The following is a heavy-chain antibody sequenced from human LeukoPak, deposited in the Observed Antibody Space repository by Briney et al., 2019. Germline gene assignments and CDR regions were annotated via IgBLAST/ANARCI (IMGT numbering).Heavy chain of an antibody. CDR3: ARGSPTAMAILDY. CDR2: IYYSGSS. D-gene: IGHD5-18*01. CDR1: GGSISGYH. Sequence: SETLSLTCNVSGGSISGYHWSWIRQPPGKGLEWLGYIYYSGSSNYNPSLKSRVTMSADTSKNQFSLKLSSVTAADTAVYYCARGSPTAMAILDYWGQGTLVTVSS. J-gene: IGHJ4*02. V-gene: IGHV4-59*12.